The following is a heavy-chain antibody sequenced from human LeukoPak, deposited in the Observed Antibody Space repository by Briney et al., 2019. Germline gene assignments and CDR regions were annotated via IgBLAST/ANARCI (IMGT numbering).Heavy chain of an antibody. V-gene: IGHV4-61*02. D-gene: IGHD3-9*01. J-gene: IGHJ3*02. CDR1: GDSISSGSYY. CDR3: ATPYFDWGTTTDAFDI. CDR2: IYTSGSTINNPSLKNT. Sequence: SETLSLTCTVSGDSISSGSYYWTWIRQPAGKGLEWIGRIYTSGSTINNPSLKNTNYNPSLKSRLTMSVDRSKNQFSLKMTSVTAADTAVYYCATPYFDWGTTTDAFDIWGQGTMVTVSS.